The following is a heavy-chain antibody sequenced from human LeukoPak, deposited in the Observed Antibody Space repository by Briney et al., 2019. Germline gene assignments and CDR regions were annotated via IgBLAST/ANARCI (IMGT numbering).Heavy chain of an antibody. D-gene: IGHD3-16*01. Sequence: GGSLRLSCAASRFTFSSSAMSWVRQAPRKGLEWVASINHNGNVNYYVDSVKGRFTISRDNAKNSLYLQMSNLRAEDTAVYFCARGGGLDVWGQGATVTVSS. CDR1: RFTFSSSA. CDR2: INHNGNVN. J-gene: IGHJ6*02. V-gene: IGHV3-7*03. CDR3: ARGGGLDV.